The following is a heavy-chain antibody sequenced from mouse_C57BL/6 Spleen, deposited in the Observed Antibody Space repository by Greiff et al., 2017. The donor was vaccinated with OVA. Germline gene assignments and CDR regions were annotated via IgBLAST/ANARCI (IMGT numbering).Heavy chain of an antibody. J-gene: IGHJ2*01. CDR2: IDPSDSYT. Sequence: VQLQQSGAELVMPGASVKLSCKASGYTFTSYWMHWVKQRPGQGLEWIGEIDPSDSYTNYNQKFKGKSTLTVDKSSSTAYMQLSSLTSEDSAVYYCASLAYYSNYVIDYWGQGTTLTVSS. V-gene: IGHV1-69*01. CDR1: GYTFTSYW. D-gene: IGHD2-5*01. CDR3: ASLAYYSNYVIDY.